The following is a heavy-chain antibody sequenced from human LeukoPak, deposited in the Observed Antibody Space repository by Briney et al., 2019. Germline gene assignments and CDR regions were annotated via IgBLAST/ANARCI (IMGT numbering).Heavy chain of an antibody. D-gene: IGHD6-19*01. CDR2: IYYSGST. CDR1: GGSISSYY. V-gene: IGHV4-59*01. J-gene: IGHJ4*02. Sequence: SETLSLTCTVSGGSISSYYWSWIRQPPGEGLEWIGYIYYSGSTNFNPSLKSRVTISVDTSKNQFSLKLSSVTAADTAVYYCARDFGSGWYYFDYWGQGTLVTVSS. CDR3: ARDFGSGWYYFDY.